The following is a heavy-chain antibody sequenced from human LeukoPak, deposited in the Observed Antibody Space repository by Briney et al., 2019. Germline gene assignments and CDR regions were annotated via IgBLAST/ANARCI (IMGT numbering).Heavy chain of an antibody. CDR3: ARDYSSSGAFDY. CDR2: ISAYNGNT. Sequence: GSSVKVSCKASGGTFSSYAISWVRQAPGQGLEWMGWISAYNGNTNYAQKLQGRVTMTTDTSTSTAYMELRSLRSDDTAVYYCARDYSSSGAFDYWGQGTLVTVSS. CDR1: GGTFSSYA. J-gene: IGHJ4*02. V-gene: IGHV1-18*01. D-gene: IGHD6-19*01.